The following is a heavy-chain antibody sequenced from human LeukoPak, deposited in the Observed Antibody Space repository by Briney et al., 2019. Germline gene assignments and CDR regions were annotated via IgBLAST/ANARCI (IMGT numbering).Heavy chain of an antibody. CDR3: ARSMIAVVS. J-gene: IGHJ4*02. CDR2: IYYSGST. V-gene: IGHV4-39*01. Sequence: SETLSLTCTVSGGSISSSSYYWGWIRQPPGKGLEWLGSIYYSGSTYYNPSLKSRVTISVDTSKNQFSLKLSSVTAANTAVYYCARSMIAVVSWGQGTLVTVSS. CDR1: GGSISSSSYY. D-gene: IGHD3-22*01.